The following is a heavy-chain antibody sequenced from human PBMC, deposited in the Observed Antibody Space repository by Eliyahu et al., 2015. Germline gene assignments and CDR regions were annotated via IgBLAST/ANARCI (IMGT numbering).Heavy chain of an antibody. CDR2: VYTSGTA. Sequence: QVQLQESGPGLVKPSQTLSLTCTVSGDAVNSGNYYWTWIRQTAGKGLEWXGRVYTSGTATYXPSLKSRATISLGASENHFSLTLSSVTAADTAIYYCAKETVVILPSGLGQGSIYNWLDPWGHGTLVTVSS. CDR1: GDAVNSGNYY. D-gene: IGHD2-21*02. CDR3: AKETVVILPSGLGQGSIYNWLDP. J-gene: IGHJ5*02. V-gene: IGHV4-61*02.